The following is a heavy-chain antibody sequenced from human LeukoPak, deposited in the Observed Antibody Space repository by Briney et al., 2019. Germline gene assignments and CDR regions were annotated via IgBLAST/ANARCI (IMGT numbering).Heavy chain of an antibody. D-gene: IGHD1/OR15-1a*01. Sequence: PGGSLRLSCAASGFTVSSNYMSWVRQASGKGLEWVSVIYSGGSTYYADSVKGRFTISRDNSKNTLYLQMNSLRAEDTAVYYCARDRASTRGYYYMDVWGKGTTVTVSS. V-gene: IGHV3-53*01. CDR1: GFTVSSNY. CDR2: IYSGGST. J-gene: IGHJ6*03. CDR3: ARDRASTRGYYYMDV.